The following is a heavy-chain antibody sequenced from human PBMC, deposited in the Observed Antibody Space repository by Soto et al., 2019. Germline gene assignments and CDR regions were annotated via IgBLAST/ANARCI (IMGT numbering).Heavy chain of an antibody. J-gene: IGHJ3*02. Sequence: ASVKVSCKVSGYTLTELSMHWVRQAPGKGLEWMGGFDPEDGETIYAQKFQGRVTMTEDTSTDTAYMELSSLRSEDTAVYYCAIWHFLGFGELFWAFDIWGQGTMVTVSS. CDR1: GYTLTELS. CDR2: FDPEDGET. D-gene: IGHD3-10*01. CDR3: AIWHFLGFGELFWAFDI. V-gene: IGHV1-24*01.